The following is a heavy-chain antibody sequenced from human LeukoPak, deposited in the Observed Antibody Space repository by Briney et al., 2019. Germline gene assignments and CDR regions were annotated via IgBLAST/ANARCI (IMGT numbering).Heavy chain of an antibody. Sequence: PGGSLRLSCAASGFTFSSYSMNWVRQAPGKGLEWVSSISSSSSYIYYADSVKGRFTISRDNAKNSLYLQMNSLRAEDTAVYYCARDRDSSGYRWFDPWGQGTLVTVSS. D-gene: IGHD3-22*01. J-gene: IGHJ5*02. CDR2: ISSSSSYI. V-gene: IGHV3-21*01. CDR1: GFTFSSYS. CDR3: ARDRDSSGYRWFDP.